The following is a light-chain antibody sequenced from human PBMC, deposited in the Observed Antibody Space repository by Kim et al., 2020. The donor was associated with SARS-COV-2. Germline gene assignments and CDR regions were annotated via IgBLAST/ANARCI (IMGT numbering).Light chain of an antibody. CDR1: QSVGSSY. CDR2: GAS. CDR3: QQYGSSPWT. Sequence: EIVLTQSPGTLSLSPGERATLSCGASQSVGSSYLAWYQQKHGQAPRLLIYGASSRATGIPDRFSGSGSGTDFTLTISRLEPEDFAVYYCQQYGSSPWTFGQGTKVDIK. J-gene: IGKJ1*01. V-gene: IGKV3-20*01.